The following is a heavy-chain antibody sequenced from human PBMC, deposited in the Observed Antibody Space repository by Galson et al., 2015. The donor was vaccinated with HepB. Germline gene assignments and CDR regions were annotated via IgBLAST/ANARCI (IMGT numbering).Heavy chain of an antibody. CDR1: GFTFSNAR. CDR3: TTDWTPWADDY. D-gene: IGHD3/OR15-3a*01. Sequence: SLRLSCAASGFTFSNARMSWVRQAPGKGLEWVGRIKSKTDGGTTDYAAPVKGRFTISRDDSKNTLYLQMNSLKTEDTAVYYCTTDWTPWADDYWGQGTLVTVSS. CDR2: IKSKTDGGTT. V-gene: IGHV3-15*01. J-gene: IGHJ4*02.